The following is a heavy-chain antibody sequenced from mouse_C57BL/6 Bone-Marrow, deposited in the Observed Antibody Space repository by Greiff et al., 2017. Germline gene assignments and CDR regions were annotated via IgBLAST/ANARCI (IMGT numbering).Heavy chain of an antibody. CDR2: IHPNSGST. V-gene: IGHV1-64*01. CDR1: GYTFTSYW. D-gene: IGHD1-1*01. Sequence: QVQLQQPGAELVKPGASVKLSCKASGYTFTSYWMHWVKQRPGQGLEWIGMIHPNSGSTNYNEKFKSKATLTVDKSSSTAYMQLSSLTSEDSAVDYCATHHYYGSSYWYFDVWGTGTTVTVSS. J-gene: IGHJ1*03. CDR3: ATHHYYGSSYWYFDV.